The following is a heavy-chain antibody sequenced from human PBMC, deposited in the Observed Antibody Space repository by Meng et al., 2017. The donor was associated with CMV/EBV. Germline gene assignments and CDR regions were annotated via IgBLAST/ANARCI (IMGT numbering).Heavy chain of an antibody. D-gene: IGHD2-2*02. J-gene: IGHJ5*02. CDR3: ARGRFVCCSSTSCYTRWNWFDP. CDR1: GGSFSGYY. V-gene: IGHV4-34*01. Sequence: SETLSLTCAVYGGSFSGYYWSWIRQPPGKGLEWIGEINHSGSTNYNPSLKSRVTISVDTSKNQFSLKLSSVTAADTAVYYCARGRFVCCSSTSCYTRWNWFDPWGQGTLVTVSS. CDR2: INHSGST.